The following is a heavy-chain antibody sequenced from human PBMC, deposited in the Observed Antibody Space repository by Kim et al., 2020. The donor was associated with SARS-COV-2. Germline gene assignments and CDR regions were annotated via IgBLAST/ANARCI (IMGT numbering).Heavy chain of an antibody. D-gene: IGHD3-10*01. CDR1: GYSFSTYA. CDR2: IKPGNGDT. J-gene: IGHJ4*02. V-gene: IGHV1-3*01. CDR3: AKWADVSGAYSAF. Sequence: ASVKVSCTTSGYSFSTYAIQWVRQAPGQRLEWMGWIKPGNGDTRYSQNFQGRFTMTTDTSASTAYMELSSLTSEDTALYYCAKWADVSGAYSAFWGQGTLVTVSS.